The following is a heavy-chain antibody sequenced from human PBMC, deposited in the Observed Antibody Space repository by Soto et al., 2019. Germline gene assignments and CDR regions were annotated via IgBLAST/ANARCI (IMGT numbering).Heavy chain of an antibody. CDR1: GFTFSSYA. CDR3: ARDGGIAVAGTFDY. Sequence: HPGGSLRLSCAASGFTFSSYAMHWVRQAPGKGLEWVAVISYDGSNKYYADSVKGRFTISRDNSKNTLYLQMNSLRAEDTAVYYCARDGGIAVAGTFDYWGQGTLVTVSS. V-gene: IGHV3-30-3*01. J-gene: IGHJ4*02. D-gene: IGHD6-19*01. CDR2: ISYDGSNK.